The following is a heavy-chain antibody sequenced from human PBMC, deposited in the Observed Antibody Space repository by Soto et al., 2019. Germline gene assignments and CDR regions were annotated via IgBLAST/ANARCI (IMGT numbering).Heavy chain of an antibody. CDR3: ARDPLGYCSSTSCYPFDY. CDR1: GVTFSSFS. D-gene: IGHD2-2*01. V-gene: IGHV3-21*01. Sequence: LRLSCAASGVTFSSFSFNWVRQAPRKGLEWVSFIFSSGSSKYYADSVKGRFTISRDNSKNTLYLQMNSLRAEDTAVYYCARDPLGYCSSTSCYPFDYWGQGTLVTVSS. CDR2: IFSSGSSK. J-gene: IGHJ4*02.